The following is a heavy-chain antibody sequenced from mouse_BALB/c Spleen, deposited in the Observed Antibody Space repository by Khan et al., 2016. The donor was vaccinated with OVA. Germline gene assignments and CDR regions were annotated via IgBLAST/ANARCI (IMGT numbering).Heavy chain of an antibody. CDR2: IRYSGST. J-gene: IGHJ2*01. V-gene: IGHV3-1*02. Sequence: EVQLQESGPGLVKPSQSLSLTCTVTGYSITSGYGWNWIRQFPGNKLEWMGYIRYSGSTNYNPSLKSRTSITRDTSTNQFFLQLNSVTTEDTAKYYCARRARIKYWGQGTTLTVSS. D-gene: IGHD3-1*01. CDR3: ARRARIKY. CDR1: GYSITSGYG.